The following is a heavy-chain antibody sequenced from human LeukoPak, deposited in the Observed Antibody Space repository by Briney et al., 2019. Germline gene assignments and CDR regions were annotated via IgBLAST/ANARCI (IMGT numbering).Heavy chain of an antibody. CDR1: GFNFGGYG. V-gene: IGHV3-9*01. D-gene: IGHD6-13*01. Sequence: GRSLRLSCAASGFNFGGYGMHWVRQVPGKGLEWVSGISWNGVRIGYADSVKGRFTISRDNAKNSLYLQMNSLRADDTAFYYCAGDMGPGGSSWYDYWGQGTLVTVSS. CDR3: AGDMGPGGSSWYDY. J-gene: IGHJ4*02. CDR2: ISWNGVRI.